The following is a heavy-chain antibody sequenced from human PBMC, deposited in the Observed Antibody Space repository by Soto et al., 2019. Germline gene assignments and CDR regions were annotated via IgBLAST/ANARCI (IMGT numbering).Heavy chain of an antibody. CDR1: GYTFTSYA. V-gene: IGHV1-3*05. CDR3: ARDPSYYGMDV. CDR2: INAGNGNT. J-gene: IGHJ6*02. Sequence: QVQLVQSGAEEKKPGASVKVSCKASGYTFTSYAMHWVGQAPGQRLEWMGWINAGNGNTKYSQKFQGRVTITRDTSASTAYMELSSLRSEDTAVYYCARDPSYYGMDVWGPGTTVTVSS.